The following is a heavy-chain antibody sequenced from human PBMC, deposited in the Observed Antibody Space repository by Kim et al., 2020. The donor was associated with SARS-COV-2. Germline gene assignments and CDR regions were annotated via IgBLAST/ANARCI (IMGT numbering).Heavy chain of an antibody. V-gene: IGHV4-34*01. CDR1: GGSFSGYY. CDR3: ARGWGDIAAARPWFDP. J-gene: IGHJ5*02. CDR2: INHSGST. Sequence: SETLSLTCAVYGGSFSGYYWSWIRQPPGKGLEWIGEINHSGSTNYNPSLKSRVTISVDTSKNQFSLKLSSVTAADTAVYYCARGWGDIAAARPWFDPWGQGTLVTVSS. D-gene: IGHD6-13*01.